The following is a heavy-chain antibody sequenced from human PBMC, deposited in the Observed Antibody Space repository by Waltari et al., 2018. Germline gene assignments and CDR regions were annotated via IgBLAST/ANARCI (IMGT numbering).Heavy chain of an antibody. J-gene: IGHJ6*02. Sequence: QVQLQQWGAGLLKPSETLSLTCAVYGGSFSGYYWSWIRKPPGKGLEWIGEINHSGSTNYNPSLKSRVTISVDTSKNQFSLKLSSVTAADTAVYYCARLRYQLFLRMYYYYGMDVWGQGTTVTVSS. CDR2: INHSGST. D-gene: IGHD2-2*01. V-gene: IGHV4-34*01. CDR1: GGSFSGYY. CDR3: ARLRYQLFLRMYYYYGMDV.